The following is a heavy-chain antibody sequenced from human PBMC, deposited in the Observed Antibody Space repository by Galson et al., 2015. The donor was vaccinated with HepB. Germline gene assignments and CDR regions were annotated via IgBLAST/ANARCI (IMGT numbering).Heavy chain of an antibody. D-gene: IGHD6-19*01. Sequence: SVKVSCKASGYTFTSYAMHWVRQAPGQRLEWMGWINAGNGNTKYSQKFQGRVTITRDTSASTAYMELSSLRSEDTAVYYCARVRESSGWYGPLAFDIWGQGTMVTVSS. CDR3: ARVRESSGWYGPLAFDI. V-gene: IGHV1-3*01. J-gene: IGHJ3*02. CDR1: GYTFTSYA. CDR2: INAGNGNT.